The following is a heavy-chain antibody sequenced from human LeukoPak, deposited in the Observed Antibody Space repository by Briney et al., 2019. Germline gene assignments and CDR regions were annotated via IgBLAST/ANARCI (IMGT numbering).Heavy chain of an antibody. CDR1: GYIFTHYW. V-gene: IGHV5-51*01. D-gene: IGHD6-19*01. Sequence: GESLKISCQVSGYIFTHYWIGWVRQMPGNGLESMGIIYPADSDTTYSPSFQGQVTISVDKSISTVYLQWSSLKASDTAMYYCVRGLAVFDWFVPWGQGTLVTVSS. J-gene: IGHJ5*02. CDR3: VRGLAVFDWFVP. CDR2: IYPADSDT.